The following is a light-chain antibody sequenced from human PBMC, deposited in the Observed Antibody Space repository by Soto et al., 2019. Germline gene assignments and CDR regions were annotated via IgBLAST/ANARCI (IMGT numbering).Light chain of an antibody. J-gene: IGLJ2*01. CDR1: SSDVGSYNL. CDR2: EGS. CDR3: CSYAVGSTLV. V-gene: IGLV2-23*01. Sequence: QSALTQPASVSGSPGQSITISCTGTSSDVGSYNLVSWYQQHPGKAPKLMIYEGSKRPSGVSHRFSGSKSGNTSSLKISGLQAEDEADYYCCSYAVGSTLVFGGGTKLTVL.